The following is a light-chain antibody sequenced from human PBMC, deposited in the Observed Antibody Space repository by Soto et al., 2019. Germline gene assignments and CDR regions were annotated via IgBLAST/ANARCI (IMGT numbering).Light chain of an antibody. J-gene: IGKJ1*01. CDR2: KAS. CDR3: QEYNTYSRT. V-gene: IGKV1-5*03. Sequence: DTQMTQSPSTLSAFVGDRVTITCRASQNIDSWLAWYQQKPGKAPKLLIYKASSLESGVPSRFSGSGFGTDFTLTISSLQPDDFATYYCQEYNTYSRTFGQGTKVEIK. CDR1: QNIDSW.